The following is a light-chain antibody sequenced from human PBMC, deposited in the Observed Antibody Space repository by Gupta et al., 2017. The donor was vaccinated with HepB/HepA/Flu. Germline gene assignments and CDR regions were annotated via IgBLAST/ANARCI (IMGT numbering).Light chain of an antibody. Sequence: DIVLTQSPGTMSLSPGERATLSCRASQSVSSSYLAWYQQKPGQAPRLLIYGASSRATGIPDRFSGSGSGTDFTLTISRLEPEDFAVYYCQQEGSSTHTFGHGTKVDIK. CDR3: QQEGSSTHT. V-gene: IGKV3-20*01. J-gene: IGKJ3*01. CDR2: GAS. CDR1: QSVSSSY.